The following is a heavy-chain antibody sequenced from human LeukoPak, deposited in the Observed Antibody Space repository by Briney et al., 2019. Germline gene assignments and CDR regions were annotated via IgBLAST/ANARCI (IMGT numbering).Heavy chain of an antibody. Sequence: NPSETLSLTCTVSGASISDYYYSWIRQPPGKGLEWIGYIYYSGSTNYNPSLQSRVTISVDTSKNQFSLKLSSVTAADTAVYYCARRIFGVVIILSSMGAFDIWGQGTMVTVSS. V-gene: IGHV4-59*08. D-gene: IGHD3-3*01. CDR1: GASISDYY. CDR2: IYYSGST. CDR3: ARRIFGVVIILSSMGAFDI. J-gene: IGHJ3*02.